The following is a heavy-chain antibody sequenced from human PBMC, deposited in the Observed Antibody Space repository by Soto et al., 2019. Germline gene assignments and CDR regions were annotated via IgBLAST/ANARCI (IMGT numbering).Heavy chain of an antibody. V-gene: IGHV4-39*01. J-gene: IGHJ4*02. CDR2: TYYNGNA. CDR3: ARHFVAVVIKGWGY. CDR1: GGSIDRSNYY. D-gene: IGHD3-10*01. Sequence: QLQLQESGPGLVKPSETLSLTCNVSGGSIDRSNYYWDWLRQPPGKGLEWIGTTYYNGNAYYNPSLKSRVSMSVDTSKNKFSLKLVSVTAADTAVYYCARHFVAVVIKGWGYWGQGTLVTVSS.